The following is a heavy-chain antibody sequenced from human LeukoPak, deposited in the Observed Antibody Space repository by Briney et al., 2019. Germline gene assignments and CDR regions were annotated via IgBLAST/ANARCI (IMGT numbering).Heavy chain of an antibody. Sequence: GASVKVSCKASGYTFTSNGISWVRQAPGQGLEWMGWISAYNGNTNYAQKLQGRVTMTTDTSTSTAYMELRSLRSDDTAVYYCARLPMFYNSHYFDYWGQGTLVTVSS. V-gene: IGHV1-18*01. CDR2: ISAYNGNT. J-gene: IGHJ4*02. CDR3: ARLPMFYNSHYFDY. D-gene: IGHD3-10*02. CDR1: GYTFTSNG.